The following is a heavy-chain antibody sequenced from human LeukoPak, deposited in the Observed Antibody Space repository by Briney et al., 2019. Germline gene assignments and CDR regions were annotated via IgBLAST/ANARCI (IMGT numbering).Heavy chain of an antibody. D-gene: IGHD5-12*01. V-gene: IGHV3-23*01. Sequence: GGSLRLSCAASGFTFSSFAMSWVRQAPGKGLEWVSSISSRGRGTYYAASVKGRFTISRDTSKNTLYLQMNSLRAEDTAFYYCAKDGPYSGYDLARWGRGTLVTVSS. J-gene: IGHJ4*02. CDR2: ISSRGRGT. CDR1: GFTFSSFA. CDR3: AKDGPYSGYDLAR.